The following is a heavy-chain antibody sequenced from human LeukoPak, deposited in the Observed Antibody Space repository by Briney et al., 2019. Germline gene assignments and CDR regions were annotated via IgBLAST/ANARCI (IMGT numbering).Heavy chain of an antibody. CDR1: GGSISTSSYY. CDR2: IYYSGST. Sequence: PSETLSLTCTVSGGSISTSSYYWGWIRQPPGKGLEWIGSIYYSGSTYYNPSLKSRVTISVDTSKNQFSLKLSSVTAADTAVYYCARVSEVFDYWGQGTLVTVSS. J-gene: IGHJ4*02. CDR3: ARVSEVFDY. V-gene: IGHV4-39*07.